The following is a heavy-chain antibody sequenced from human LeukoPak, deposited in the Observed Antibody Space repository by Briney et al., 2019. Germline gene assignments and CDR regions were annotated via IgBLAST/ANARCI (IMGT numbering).Heavy chain of an antibody. Sequence: PGRSLRLSCAASGFTFSSYSMNWVRQAPGKGLEWVSSISDSSSEIYYADSVKGRFTISRDNAKNSLYLQMNSLRAEDTAVYYCARGTNWGLFDYWGQGTLVTVSS. CDR3: ARGTNWGLFDY. J-gene: IGHJ4*02. CDR2: ISDSSSEI. V-gene: IGHV3-21*01. D-gene: IGHD7-27*01. CDR1: GFTFSSYS.